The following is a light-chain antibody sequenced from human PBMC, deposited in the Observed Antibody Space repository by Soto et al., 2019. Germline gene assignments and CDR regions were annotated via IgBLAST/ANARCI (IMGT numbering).Light chain of an antibody. CDR2: DAS. CDR1: QTISTY. CDR3: QQSDSTPYT. Sequence: DIQMTQSPSSLSATVGDRVTITCRASQTISTYLNWYQQKPGKAPRLLIYDASILLSGVPSRFSGSGSGTDFTLTIASLQPEDFSTYYCQQSDSTPYTFGQGTKVDIK. J-gene: IGKJ2*01. V-gene: IGKV1-39*01.